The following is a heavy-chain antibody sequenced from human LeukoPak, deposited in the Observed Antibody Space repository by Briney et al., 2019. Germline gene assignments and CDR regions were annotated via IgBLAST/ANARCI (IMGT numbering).Heavy chain of an antibody. CDR1: GYTFTSYG. J-gene: IGHJ3*02. CDR2: ISAYNGNT. Sequence: GASVKVSCKASGYTFTSYGISWVRQAPGQGLEWMGWISAYNGNTNYAQKLQGRVTMTTDTSTSTAYMELRSLRSDDTAVYYCARAWYYYDSSGYTYTDDAFDIWGQGTMVTVSS. CDR3: ARAWYYYDSSGYTYTDDAFDI. D-gene: IGHD3-22*01. V-gene: IGHV1-18*01.